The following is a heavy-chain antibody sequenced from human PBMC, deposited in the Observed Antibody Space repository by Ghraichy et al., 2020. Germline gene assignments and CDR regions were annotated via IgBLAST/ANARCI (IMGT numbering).Heavy chain of an antibody. CDR2: INPNSGGT. V-gene: IGHV1-2*06. CDR1: GYTFTGYY. J-gene: IGHJ3*02. CDR3: ARDPIQLLDAFDI. Sequence: APVKVSCKGSGYTFTGYYMHWVRQAPGQGLEWMGRINPNSGGTNYAQKFQGRVTMTMDMSISTAYMELSRLRSDDTAVYYCARDPIQLLDAFDIWGQGTMVTVSS. D-gene: IGHD5-18*01.